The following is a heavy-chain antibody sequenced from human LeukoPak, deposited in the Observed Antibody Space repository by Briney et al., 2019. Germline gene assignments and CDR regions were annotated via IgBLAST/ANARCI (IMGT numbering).Heavy chain of an antibody. J-gene: IGHJ5*02. D-gene: IGHD3-3*01. Sequence: EASVKVSCKASGYTFTSYGISWVRQAPGQGLEWMAWISAYNGNTNYAQKLQGRVTMTTDTSTSTAYMELRSLRSDDTAVYYCARVGDYDFWSGYPNWFDPWGQGTLVTVSS. CDR2: ISAYNGNT. V-gene: IGHV1-18*01. CDR1: GYTFTSYG. CDR3: ARVGDYDFWSGYPNWFDP.